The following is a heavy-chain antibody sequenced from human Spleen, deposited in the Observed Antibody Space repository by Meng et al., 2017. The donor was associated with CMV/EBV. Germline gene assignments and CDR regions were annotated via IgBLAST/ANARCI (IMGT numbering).Heavy chain of an antibody. CDR1: GGSFRGYY. Sequence: YGGSFRGYYWSWIRQPPGKGLEWIGEINHSGSTNYNPSLKSRVTISVDTSKNQFSLKLSSVTAADTAVYYCARGRYCGGDCYFQYFQHWGQGTLVTVSS. CDR3: ARGRYCGGDCYFQYFQH. J-gene: IGHJ1*01. V-gene: IGHV4-34*01. CDR2: INHSGST. D-gene: IGHD2-21*01.